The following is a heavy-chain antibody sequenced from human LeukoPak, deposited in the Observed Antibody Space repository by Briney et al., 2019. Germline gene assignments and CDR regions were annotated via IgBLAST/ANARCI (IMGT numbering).Heavy chain of an antibody. J-gene: IGHJ6*03. Sequence: PSETLSLTCTVSGGSISSSNYYWSWIRQPAGKGLEWIGRIYTSGSTNYNPSLKSRVTISVDTSKNQFSLKLNSVTAVDTAVYYCARVLGYCSSTTCYDYMDVWGKGTTVTVSS. D-gene: IGHD2-2*01. V-gene: IGHV4-61*02. CDR2: IYTSGST. CDR1: GGSISSSNYY. CDR3: ARVLGYCSSTTCYDYMDV.